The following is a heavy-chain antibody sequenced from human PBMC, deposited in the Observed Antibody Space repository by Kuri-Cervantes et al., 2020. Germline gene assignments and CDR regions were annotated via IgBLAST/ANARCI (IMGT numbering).Heavy chain of an antibody. CDR2: ISYDGGNK. D-gene: IGHD5-18*01. V-gene: IGHV3-30*18. CDR1: GFTFSNYG. Sequence: GESLKISCAASGFTFSNYGIHWVRQAPGKGLEWIAVISYDGGNKYYADSVKGRFTISRDNSENTLYLQMNSLRAEDTAVYYCAKGGSTPGVWIQLWDCNFDYWGQGTLVTVSS. CDR3: AKGGSTPGVWIQLWDCNFDY. J-gene: IGHJ4*02.